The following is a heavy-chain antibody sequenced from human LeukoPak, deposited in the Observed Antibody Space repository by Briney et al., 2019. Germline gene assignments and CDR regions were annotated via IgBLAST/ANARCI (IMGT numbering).Heavy chain of an antibody. Sequence: SETLSLTCTVSGGSISSYYWGWIRQPPGKGLEWIGYIYYSGSTNYNPSLKSRVTISVDTSKNQYFLKLSSATAADTAVYYCALGSRVSSWYGKGVFDYWGQGTLVTVSS. CDR1: GGSISSYY. J-gene: IGHJ4*02. D-gene: IGHD6-13*01. V-gene: IGHV4-59*08. CDR2: IYYSGST. CDR3: ALGSRVSSWYGKGVFDY.